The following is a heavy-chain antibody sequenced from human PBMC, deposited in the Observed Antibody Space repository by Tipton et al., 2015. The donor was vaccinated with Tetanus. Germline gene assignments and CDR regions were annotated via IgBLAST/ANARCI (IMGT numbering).Heavy chain of an antibody. CDR1: EFSFSSYA. J-gene: IGHJ6*02. CDR3: ARRSLTNYGLDV. D-gene: IGHD1/OR15-1a*01. CDR2: IGGDGDGI. V-gene: IGHV3-23*01. Sequence: SLRLSCAASEFSFSSYAMTWVRQAPGKGLEWVSVIGGDGDGIQYADSVKGRFTISRDNSKNTVYLQMNSLRAEDTAIYYCARRSLTNYGLDVWGQGTTVTVSS.